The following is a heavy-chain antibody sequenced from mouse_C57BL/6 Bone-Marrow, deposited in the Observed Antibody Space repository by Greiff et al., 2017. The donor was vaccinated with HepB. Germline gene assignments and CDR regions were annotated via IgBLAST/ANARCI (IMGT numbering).Heavy chain of an antibody. CDR3: ARHAYDGYYSWFAY. CDR1: EYEFPSHD. J-gene: IGHJ3*01. CDR2: INSDGGST. V-gene: IGHV5-2*01. Sequence: EVHLVESGGGLVQPGESLKLSCESNEYEFPSHDMSWVRKTPEKRLELVAAINSDGGSTYYPDTMERRFIISRANTKNTLYLQMSSLRAEDTALYYCARHAYDGYYSWFAYWGQGTLVTVSA. D-gene: IGHD2-3*01.